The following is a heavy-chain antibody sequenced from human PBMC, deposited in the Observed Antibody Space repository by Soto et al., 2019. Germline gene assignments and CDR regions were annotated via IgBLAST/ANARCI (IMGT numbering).Heavy chain of an antibody. CDR1: GFSFSDYW. Sequence: EVQVVESGGGLVQPGGSLRLSCAASGFSFSDYWMAWVRQAPGKGLEWVANIDQGGGEKNYVDSVQGRFTISRDNDKNSLYLQMDCLRAEDTDVYYCARWGNWFDLWGQGTLVTVSS. CDR2: IDQGGGEK. J-gene: IGHJ5*02. D-gene: IGHD7-27*01. V-gene: IGHV3-7*02. CDR3: ARWGNWFDL.